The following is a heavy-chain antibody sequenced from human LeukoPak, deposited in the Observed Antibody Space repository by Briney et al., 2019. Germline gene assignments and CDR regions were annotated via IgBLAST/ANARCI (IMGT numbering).Heavy chain of an antibody. CDR2: IYYSGST. J-gene: IGHJ5*02. CDR1: GGSISSYY. D-gene: IGHD3-10*01. Sequence: SETLSLTCTVSGGSISSYYWSWIRQPAGKGLEWIGYIYYSGSTNYNPSLKRRVTISADTSGNLFSLKVISVTAADTAVYYCARYTSYYGSGSYLGWFDPWGQGTLVTVSS. V-gene: IGHV4-59*08. CDR3: ARYTSYYGSGSYLGWFDP.